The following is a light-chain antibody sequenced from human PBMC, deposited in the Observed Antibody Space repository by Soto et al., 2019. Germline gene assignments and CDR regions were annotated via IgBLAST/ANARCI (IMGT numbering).Light chain of an antibody. CDR3: QQYNSFPRT. Sequence: EIQMTQSPSTLSVSVGERATLSCRASQTVSSKLAWYQHKPGKAPKLLIYDTSTMDAGIPARFSGSGSGTDFTLTISSLQSEDFAIYYCQQYNSFPRTFGRGTKVDIK. CDR1: QTVSSK. J-gene: IGKJ1*01. CDR2: DTS. V-gene: IGKV3-15*01.